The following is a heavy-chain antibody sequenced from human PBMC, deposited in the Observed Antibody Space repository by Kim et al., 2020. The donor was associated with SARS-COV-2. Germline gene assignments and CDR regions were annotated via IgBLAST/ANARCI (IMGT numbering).Heavy chain of an antibody. J-gene: IGHJ6*02. Sequence: SETLSLTCAVYGGSFSGYYWSWIRQPPGKGLEWIGEINHSGSTNYNPSLKSRVTISVDTSKNQFSLKLSSVTAADTAVYYCARGTIFGVVPYGMDVWGHGTTFTVSS. V-gene: IGHV4-34*01. CDR3: ARGTIFGVVPYGMDV. D-gene: IGHD3-3*01. CDR1: GGSFSGYY. CDR2: INHSGST.